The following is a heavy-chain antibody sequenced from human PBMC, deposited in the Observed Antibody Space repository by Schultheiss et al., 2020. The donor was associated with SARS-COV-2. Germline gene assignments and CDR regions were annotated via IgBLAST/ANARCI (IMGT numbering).Heavy chain of an antibody. Sequence: SETLSLTCTVSGGSVSSGSYYWSWIRQPPGKGLEWIGYIYYSGSTNYNPSLKSRVTISVDTSKNKFSLKLSSVTAADTAVYYCARDVGATTGSYYFDYWGQGTLVTVSS. CDR2: IYYSGST. CDR3: ARDVGATTGSYYFDY. D-gene: IGHD1-26*01. J-gene: IGHJ4*02. CDR1: GGSVSSGSYY. V-gene: IGHV4-61*01.